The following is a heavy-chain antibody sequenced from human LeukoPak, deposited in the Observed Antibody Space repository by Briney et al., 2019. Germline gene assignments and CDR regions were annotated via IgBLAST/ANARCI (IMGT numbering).Heavy chain of an antibody. CDR3: AREADSSSWMKYYYYYYYMDV. V-gene: IGHV1-2*02. CDR2: INPNSGGT. Sequence: GASVKVSCKASGYTFTGYYMHWVRQAPGQGLEWMGWINPNSGGTNYAQKFQGRVTITRDTSISTAYMELSRLRSDDTAVYYCAREADSSSWMKYYYYYYYMDVWGKGTTVTVSS. CDR1: GYTFTGYY. D-gene: IGHD6-13*01. J-gene: IGHJ6*03.